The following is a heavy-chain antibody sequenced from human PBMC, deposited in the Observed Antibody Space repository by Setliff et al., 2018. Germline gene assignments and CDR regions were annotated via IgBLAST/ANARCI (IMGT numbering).Heavy chain of an antibody. Sequence: PGGSLRLSCAASGFTFDDYTMHWVRQPPGKGLEWVSLISWDGGNTHYADSVKGRFTISRDNSENSLYLQMNSLRAEDTAIYYCARRWGPDYCSGGTCFFDYWGQGTLVTVSS. CDR1: GFTFDDYT. J-gene: IGHJ4*02. D-gene: IGHD2-15*01. V-gene: IGHV3-43*01. CDR2: ISWDGGNT. CDR3: ARRWGPDYCSGGTCFFDY.